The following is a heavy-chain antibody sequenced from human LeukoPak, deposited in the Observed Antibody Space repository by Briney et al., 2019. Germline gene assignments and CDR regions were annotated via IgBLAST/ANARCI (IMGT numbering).Heavy chain of an antibody. D-gene: IGHD3-22*01. Sequence: GASVKVSCKASGYTFTSYGISWVRQAPGQGLEWMGWISAYAQKFQGRVTMTTDTSTSTAYMELRSLRSDDTAVYYCARRFNYYDSCGYYEGFYFDYWGQRTLVTVSS. J-gene: IGHJ4*02. V-gene: IGHV1-18*01. CDR1: GYTFTSYG. CDR3: ARRFNYYDSCGYYEGFYFDY. CDR2: ISAY.